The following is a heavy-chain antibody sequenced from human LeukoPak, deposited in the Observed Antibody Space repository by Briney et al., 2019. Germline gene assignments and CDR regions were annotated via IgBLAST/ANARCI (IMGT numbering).Heavy chain of an antibody. CDR1: GYTFTGYG. Sequence: ASVKVSCKASGYTFTGYGISWVRQAPGQGLEWMGWISAYNGNTNYAQKLQGRVTMTTDTSTSTAYMELRSLRSDDTAVYYCARLEPYYNILTGYSDYWGQGTLVTVSS. CDR2: ISAYNGNT. J-gene: IGHJ4*02. CDR3: ARLEPYYNILTGYSDY. D-gene: IGHD3-9*01. V-gene: IGHV1-18*01.